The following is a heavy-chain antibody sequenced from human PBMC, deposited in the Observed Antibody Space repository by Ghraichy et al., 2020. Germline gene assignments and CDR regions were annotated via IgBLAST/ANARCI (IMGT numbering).Heavy chain of an antibody. Sequence: ASVNVSCKASGYTFTGYYMHWVRQAPGQGLEWMGWINPKTGGTKYAEKFQGRVTMTRDTSINTLYMELRRLTSDDTAVYYCARGGQWLVNHYGMDVWGQGTTVSVSS. D-gene: IGHD6-19*01. CDR1: GYTFTGYY. CDR2: INPKTGGT. CDR3: ARGGQWLVNHYGMDV. V-gene: IGHV1-2*02. J-gene: IGHJ6*02.